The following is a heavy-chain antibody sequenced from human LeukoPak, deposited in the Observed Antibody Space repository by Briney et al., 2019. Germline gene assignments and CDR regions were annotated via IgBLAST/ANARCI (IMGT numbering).Heavy chain of an antibody. Sequence: GGSLRLSCAASGFTVSSNYMTWVRQAPGKGLEWVSVIHKNAITYYADTVKGRFTISRDNSKNTLYLQMNSLRAEDTAVYYCARAESGSYLSFDYWGQGTLVTVSS. V-gene: IGHV3-53*01. J-gene: IGHJ4*02. D-gene: IGHD1-26*01. CDR3: ARAESGSYLSFDY. CDR2: IHKNAIT. CDR1: GFTVSSNY.